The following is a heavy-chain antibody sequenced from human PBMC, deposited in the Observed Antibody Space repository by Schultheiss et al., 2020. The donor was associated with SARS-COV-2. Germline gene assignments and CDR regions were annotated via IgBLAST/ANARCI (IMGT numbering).Heavy chain of an antibody. V-gene: IGHV1-24*01. D-gene: IGHD1-26*01. J-gene: IGHJ6*02. Sequence: ASVKVSCKVSGYTLTELSMHWVRQAPGKGLEWMGGFDPEDGETIYAQKFQGRVTMTEDTSTDTAYMEPSSLRSEDTAVYYCATSWGIGGATISGMDVWGQGTTVTVSS. CDR2: FDPEDGET. CDR3: ATSWGIGGATISGMDV. CDR1: GYTLTELS.